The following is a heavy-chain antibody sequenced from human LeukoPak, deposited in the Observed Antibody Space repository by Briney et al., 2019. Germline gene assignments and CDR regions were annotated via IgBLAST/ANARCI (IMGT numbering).Heavy chain of an antibody. CDR2: INPNSGGT. Sequence: GASVKVSCKASGYTFTGYYMHWVRQAPGQGLEWMGWINPNSGGTNYAQKFQGRVTMTRDTSISTAYMELSRLRSDDTAVYYCARADLGYCSGGSCYSGCYWGQGTLVTVSS. J-gene: IGHJ4*02. V-gene: IGHV1-2*02. D-gene: IGHD2-15*01. CDR1: GYTFTGYY. CDR3: ARADLGYCSGGSCYSGCY.